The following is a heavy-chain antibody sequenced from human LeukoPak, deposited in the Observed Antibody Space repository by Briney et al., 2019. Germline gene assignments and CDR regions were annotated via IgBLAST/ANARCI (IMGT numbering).Heavy chain of an antibody. J-gene: IGHJ4*02. Sequence: GGSLRLSCAASGFTFSSYSMNWVRQAPGKGLEWVSSISSSSSYIYYADSVKGRFTISRDNSKNTLYLQMNGLRGEDTALYYCAKGSSGGRPYYFDYWGQGALVTVSS. D-gene: IGHD6-19*01. CDR1: GFTFSSYS. CDR3: AKGSSGGRPYYFDY. V-gene: IGHV3-21*04. CDR2: ISSSSSYI.